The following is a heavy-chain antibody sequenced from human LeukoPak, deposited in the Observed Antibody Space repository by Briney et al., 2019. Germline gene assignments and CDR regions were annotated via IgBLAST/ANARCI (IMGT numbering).Heavy chain of an antibody. CDR1: GFTFNSYA. Sequence: PGGSLRLSCAASGFTFNSYAINWVRQAPGKGLEWVSTVSLTGGTTYHADSVKGRFTISRDNSKNTVYLQMNGLRAEDTAVYYCAKDKRAAAGTTGDYWGQGTLVTVSS. CDR2: VSLTGGTT. V-gene: IGHV3-23*01. CDR3: AKDKRAAAGTTGDY. J-gene: IGHJ4*02. D-gene: IGHD6-13*01.